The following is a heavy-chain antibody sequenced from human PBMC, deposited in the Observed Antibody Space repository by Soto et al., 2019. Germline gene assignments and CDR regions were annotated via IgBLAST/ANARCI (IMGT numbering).Heavy chain of an antibody. J-gene: IGHJ6*02. CDR2: ISSNGGST. D-gene: IGHD3-10*02. CDR3: VTCESSTLCYYYGMDV. Sequence: GSLRLSCSASGFTFSSYAMHWVRQAPGKGLEYVSAISSNGGSTYYADSVKGRFTISRDNSKNTLYLQMSSLRAEDTAVYYCVTCESSTLCYYYGMDVWGQGTTVTVSS. V-gene: IGHV3-64D*06. CDR1: GFTFSSYA.